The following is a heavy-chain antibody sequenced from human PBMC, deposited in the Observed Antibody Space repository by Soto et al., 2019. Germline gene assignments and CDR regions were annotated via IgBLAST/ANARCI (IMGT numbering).Heavy chain of an antibody. V-gene: IGHV1-46*01. Sequence: ASVRVSCKASGYTFTSYYMHWVRQAPGQGLEWMGIINPSGGSTSYAQKFQGRVTMTRDTSTSTVYMELSSLRSEDTAVYYCARSSNPAMFDYWGQGTLVTVSS. D-gene: IGHD5-18*01. J-gene: IGHJ4*02. CDR1: GYTFTSYY. CDR3: ARSSNPAMFDY. CDR2: INPSGGST.